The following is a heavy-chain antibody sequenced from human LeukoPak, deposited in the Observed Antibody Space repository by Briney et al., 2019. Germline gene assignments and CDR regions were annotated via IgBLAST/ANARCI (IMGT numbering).Heavy chain of an antibody. D-gene: IGHD4-17*01. CDR3: ARDAATVTTVFDY. CDR1: GYTFTSYA. J-gene: IGHJ4*02. CDR2: ISGYNGNT. Sequence: ASVKVSCKASGYTFTSYAISWVRQAPGQGLEWMGWISGYNGNTNYAQKIQGRVTMTTDTSTSTAYMEVRSLRSDDTAVYYCARDAATVTTVFDYWGQGTLVTVSS. V-gene: IGHV1-18*01.